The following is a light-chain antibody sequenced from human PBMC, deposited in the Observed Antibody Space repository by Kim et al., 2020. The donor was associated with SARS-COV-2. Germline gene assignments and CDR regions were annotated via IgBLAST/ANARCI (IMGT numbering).Light chain of an antibody. CDR1: SSDVGAYNY. V-gene: IGLV2-14*03. J-gene: IGLJ3*02. Sequence: GQSLTISCTGTSSDVGAYNYVSWYQQHPGKAPKLVIYDVNKRPSGVSNRFSGSKSGNTASLTISGLQAEDEADYYCSSYTTSNTLVFGGGTQLTVL. CDR2: DVN. CDR3: SSYTTSNTLV.